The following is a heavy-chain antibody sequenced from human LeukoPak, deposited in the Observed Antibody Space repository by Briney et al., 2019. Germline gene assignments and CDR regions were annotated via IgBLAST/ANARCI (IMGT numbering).Heavy chain of an antibody. CDR1: GFTVSNNY. D-gene: IGHD2-2*02. Sequence: GSLRLSFAASGFTVSNNYMAWVRQALGKGLEWVSVIYSGGITYYADSVKGRFTISRDNSKNTLYLQMNSLRAEDTAVYYCARRNTHYYYMDVWGKGTTVTVSS. V-gene: IGHV3-66*02. CDR2: IYSGGIT. CDR3: ARRNTHYYYMDV. J-gene: IGHJ6*03.